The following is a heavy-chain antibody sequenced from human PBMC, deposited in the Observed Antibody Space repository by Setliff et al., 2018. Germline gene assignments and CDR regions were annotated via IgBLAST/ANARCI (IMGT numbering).Heavy chain of an antibody. V-gene: IGHV4-34*01. CDR1: GGSFSGYY. J-gene: IGHJ4*02. CDR3: ARGGYSYGLGGFPLDY. CDR2: INHSGGS. Sequence: SETLSLTCAVYGGSFSGYYWTWIRQPPGKGLEWIGEINHSGGSNYNPSLKSRVTISVDTSKNQFSLKLSSVTAADTAVYYCARGGYSYGLGGFPLDYWGQGTLVTVS. D-gene: IGHD5-18*01.